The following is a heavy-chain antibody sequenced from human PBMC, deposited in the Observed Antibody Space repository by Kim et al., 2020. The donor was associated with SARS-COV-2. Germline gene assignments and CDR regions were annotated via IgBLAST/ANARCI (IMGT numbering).Heavy chain of an antibody. V-gene: IGHV7-4-1*02. Sequence: ASVKVSCKASGYTFTSYAMNWVRQAPGQGLEWMGWINTNTGNPTYAQGFTGRFVFSLDTSVSTAYLQISSLKAEDTAVYYCARGRIAAAGTPFLRNWFDPWGQGTLVTVSS. CDR2: INTNTGNP. CDR3: ARGRIAAAGTPFLRNWFDP. CDR1: GYTFTSYA. D-gene: IGHD6-13*01. J-gene: IGHJ5*02.